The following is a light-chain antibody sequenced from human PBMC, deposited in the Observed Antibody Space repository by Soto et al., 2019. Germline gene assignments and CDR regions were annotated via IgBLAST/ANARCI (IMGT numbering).Light chain of an antibody. CDR2: LAS. V-gene: IGKV1D-12*01. CDR3: QQGYDLPIT. J-gene: IGKJ4*01. CDR1: ENIDNY. Sequence: DIQMTQSPSSVSASVGDRVTFTCRASENIDNYLAWYQQKPGKAPKLLIYLASTLQSGVPSRFRGSGYGRDFSLTVSSLQPEDFATYICQQGYDLPITFGGGTEVEI.